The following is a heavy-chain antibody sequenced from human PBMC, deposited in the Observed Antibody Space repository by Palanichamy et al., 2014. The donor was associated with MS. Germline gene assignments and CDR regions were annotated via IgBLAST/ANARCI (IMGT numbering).Heavy chain of an antibody. CDR1: GFTFNTYG. D-gene: IGHD6-19*01. V-gene: IGHV3-33*01. CDR3: AREFSGPAGIDY. CDR2: IWYDGNNK. J-gene: IGHJ4*02. Sequence: QVQLVESGGGVVQPGRSLRLSCTASGFTFNTYGMNWVRQAPGKGLEWVAVIWYDGNNKYYAESVKGRFIISRDNSKKTLYLQMNSLRAEDTAVYYCAREFSGPAGIDYWGQGTLVTVSS.